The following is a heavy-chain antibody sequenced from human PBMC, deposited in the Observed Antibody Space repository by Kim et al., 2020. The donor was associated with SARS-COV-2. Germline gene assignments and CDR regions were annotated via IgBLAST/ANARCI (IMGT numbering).Heavy chain of an antibody. CDR3: AREGMSHRRRIAAAGNTPLYGY. Sequence: ASVKVSCKASGYTFTSYGISWVRQAPGQGLEWMGWISAYNGNTNYAQKLQGRVTMTTDTSTSTAYMELRSLRSDDTAVYYCAREGMSHRRRIAAAGNTPLYGYWGQGTLVTVSS. J-gene: IGHJ4*02. CDR2: ISAYNGNT. D-gene: IGHD6-13*01. V-gene: IGHV1-18*04. CDR1: GYTFTSYG.